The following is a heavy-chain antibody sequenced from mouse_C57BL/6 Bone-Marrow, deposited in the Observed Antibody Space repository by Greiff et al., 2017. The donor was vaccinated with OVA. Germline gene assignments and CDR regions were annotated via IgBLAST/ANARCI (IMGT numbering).Heavy chain of an antibody. CDR3: ARAYNWEGCAY. Sequence: DVKLVESGGGLVKPGGSLKLSCAASGFTFSSYAMSWVRQTPEKRLEWVATISAGGRYPYYPDNVKGRFTISRDNAKNNLYLQMSHMKSEDTAMYDCARAYNWEGCAYWGQGTLVTVSA. V-gene: IGHV5-4*03. D-gene: IGHD4-1*01. J-gene: IGHJ3*01. CDR1: GFTFSSYA. CDR2: ISAGGRYP.